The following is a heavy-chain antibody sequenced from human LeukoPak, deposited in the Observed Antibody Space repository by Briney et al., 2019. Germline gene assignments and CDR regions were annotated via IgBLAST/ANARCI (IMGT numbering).Heavy chain of an antibody. Sequence: GGSRNPSWAASGFTFRTYGMHWVPKAPGKGLEWLAVISYDGSNKYYADSVKGRCTISRDNSKNTLYLQMNSLRAEDTAVYYCARAVAGKSFDYWGQGTLVTVSS. V-gene: IGHV3-30*03. CDR2: ISYDGSNK. CDR3: ARAVAGKSFDY. D-gene: IGHD6-19*01. J-gene: IGHJ4*02. CDR1: GFTFRTYG.